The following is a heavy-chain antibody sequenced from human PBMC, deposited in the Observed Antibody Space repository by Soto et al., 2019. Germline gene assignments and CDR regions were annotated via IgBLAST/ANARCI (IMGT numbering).Heavy chain of an antibody. CDR2: IYYSGST. D-gene: IGHD3-10*01. V-gene: IGHV4-59*08. J-gene: IGHJ6*02. CDR3: TTQGFGVLHGLVDV. CDR1: GGSISSYY. Sequence: SETLSLTCTVSGGSISSYYWSWIRQPPGKGLEWIGYIYYSGSTNYNPSLKSRVTISVDTSKNQCSLKLTSVIAADAAVYYCTTQGFGVLHGLVDVWGQGTTVTVSS.